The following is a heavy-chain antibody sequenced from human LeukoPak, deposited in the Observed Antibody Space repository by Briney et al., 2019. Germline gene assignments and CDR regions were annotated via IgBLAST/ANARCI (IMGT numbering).Heavy chain of an antibody. CDR1: GYTFTSYG. CDR2: ISAYNGNT. Sequence: ASVKVSCKASGYTFTSYGISWLRQAPGQGLEWMCWISAYNGNTNYAQTLTGSVTITTDTFPNTAYIQMRSLRSDDTAVYYCARDRSGTGWCNYWGQGNLVTVSS. J-gene: IGHJ4*02. D-gene: IGHD6-19*01. V-gene: IGHV1-18*01. CDR3: ARDRSGTGWCNY.